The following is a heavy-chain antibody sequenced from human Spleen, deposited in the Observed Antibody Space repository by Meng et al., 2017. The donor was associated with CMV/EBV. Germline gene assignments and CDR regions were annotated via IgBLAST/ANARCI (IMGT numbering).Heavy chain of an antibody. Sequence: GESLKISCAASGFTFSNAWMSWVRQAPGKGLEWVGRIKSKTDGGTTDYAAPVKGRFTISRDDSKNTLYLQMNSLKTEDTAVYYCTTSLYDFWCGYSDYWGQGTLVTVSS. D-gene: IGHD3-3*01. CDR3: TTSLYDFWCGYSDY. V-gene: IGHV3-15*01. J-gene: IGHJ4*02. CDR2: IKSKTDGGTT. CDR1: GFTFSNAW.